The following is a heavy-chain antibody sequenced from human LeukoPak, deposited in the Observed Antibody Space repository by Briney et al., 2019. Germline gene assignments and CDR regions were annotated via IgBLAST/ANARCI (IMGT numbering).Heavy chain of an antibody. V-gene: IGHV3-21*01. CDR1: GFTFSSYS. D-gene: IGHD2-2*02. Sequence: GGSLRLSCAASGFTFSSYSMNWVRQAPGKGLEWVSSISSSSSYIYYADSVKGRFTISRDNAKNSLYLQMNSLRAEDTAVYYCASLMVPAAIRSYYYYYMDVWGKGTTVTVSS. J-gene: IGHJ6*03. CDR3: ASLMVPAAIRSYYYYYMDV. CDR2: ISSSSSYI.